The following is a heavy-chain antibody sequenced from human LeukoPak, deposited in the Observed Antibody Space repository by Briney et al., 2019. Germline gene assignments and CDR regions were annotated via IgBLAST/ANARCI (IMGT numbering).Heavy chain of an antibody. CDR2: IYYSGST. CDR3: ARNGIGLLLAAAGFGY. Sequence: SETLSLTCSVSGGSISSNYWSWIRQPPGKGLEWIGYIYYSGSTNYNPSLKSRVTISVDTSKNQFSLKLTSVTAADTAVYYCARNGIGLLLAAAGFGYWGQGTLVTVSS. D-gene: IGHD6-13*01. CDR1: GGSISSNY. V-gene: IGHV4-59*12. J-gene: IGHJ4*02.